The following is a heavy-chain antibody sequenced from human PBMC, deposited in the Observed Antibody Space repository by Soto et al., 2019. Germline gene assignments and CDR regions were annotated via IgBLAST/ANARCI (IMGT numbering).Heavy chain of an antibody. Sequence: QVQLVQSGPEVKKPGASVKVSCKASGYTFTSFDIHWVRQAPGQGLEWMGWMNPNSLNTGYTQKFQGRVTMTRDTSITTASMELRSLRSEDTAAYYCAGGTFHRVVGGKYYYPYTDVWGKGSAVTVTS. J-gene: IGHJ6*03. CDR2: MNPNSLNT. CDR1: GYTFTSFD. CDR3: AGGTFHRVVGGKYYYPYTDV. D-gene: IGHD1-26*01. V-gene: IGHV1-8*01.